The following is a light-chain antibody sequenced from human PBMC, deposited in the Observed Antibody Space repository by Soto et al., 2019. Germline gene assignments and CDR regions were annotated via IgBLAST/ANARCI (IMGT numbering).Light chain of an antibody. J-gene: IGKJ2*01. CDR1: QSVSSY. Sequence: EIVLTQSPATLSLSPGERATLSCRASQSVSSYLAWYQQKPGQAPRLLIYDASNMATGIPARLSGSGSGTGFTLTISSLEPEDFAVYYCHQRSNWPPYTYGQWTKLEIK. CDR2: DAS. V-gene: IGKV3-11*01. CDR3: HQRSNWPPYT.